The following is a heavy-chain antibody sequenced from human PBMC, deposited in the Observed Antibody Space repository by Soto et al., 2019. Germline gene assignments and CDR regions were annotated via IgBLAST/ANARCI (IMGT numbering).Heavy chain of an antibody. Sequence: QVQLVESGGGVVQPGRSLRLSCAASGFTFSSYAMHWVRQAPGKGLEWVAVISYDGSNKYYADSVKGRFTISRDNSKSTLYLQMNSLRAEDTAVYYCARDILRFGEFHYYGMDVWGQGTTVTVSS. CDR2: ISYDGSNK. CDR1: GFTFSSYA. V-gene: IGHV3-30-3*01. J-gene: IGHJ6*02. D-gene: IGHD3-10*01. CDR3: ARDILRFGEFHYYGMDV.